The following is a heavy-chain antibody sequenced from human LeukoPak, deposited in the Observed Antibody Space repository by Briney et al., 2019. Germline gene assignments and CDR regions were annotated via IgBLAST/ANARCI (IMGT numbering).Heavy chain of an antibody. D-gene: IGHD6-19*01. CDR1: GFTFDDYA. Sequence: PGGSLRLSCAASGFTFDDYAMHWVRQAPGKGLEWVSGISWNSGSIGYADSVKGRFTISRDNAKNSLYLQMNSLRAEDTALYYCAKDMGYSSGSLDYWGQGTLVTVSS. CDR3: AKDMGYSSGSLDY. J-gene: IGHJ4*02. V-gene: IGHV3-9*01. CDR2: ISWNSGSI.